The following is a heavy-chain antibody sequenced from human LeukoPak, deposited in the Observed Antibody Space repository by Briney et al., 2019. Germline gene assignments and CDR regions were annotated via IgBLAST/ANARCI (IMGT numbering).Heavy chain of an antibody. D-gene: IGHD3-22*01. J-gene: IGHJ5*02. CDR2: IFYSGHT. Sequence: SETLSLTCNVSGGSIDNYYWTWIRQPPGKGLEWIGFIFYSGHTNYTPSLKSRVTISVDTSKNKFSLQLNSVTAADTAVYYCAREGGFYYHRCDYFAVSASWGQGTRVTV. CDR3: AREGGFYYHRCDYFAVSAS. V-gene: IGHV4-59*01. CDR1: GGSIDNYY.